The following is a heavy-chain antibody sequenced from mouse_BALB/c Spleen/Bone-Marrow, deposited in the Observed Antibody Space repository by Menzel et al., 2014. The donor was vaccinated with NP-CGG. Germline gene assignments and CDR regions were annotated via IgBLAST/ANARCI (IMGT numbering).Heavy chain of an antibody. V-gene: IGHV1S29*02. CDR3: ARLGRDY. D-gene: IGHD4-1*01. CDR2: IYPYNGGT. J-gene: IGHJ2*01. CDR1: GYTFTDHN. Sequence: VQLKDSGPELVKPGASVKISCKASGYTFTDHNMHWVEQSHGKSLEWIGYIYPYNGGTGYNQKFKSKATLTVDNSSSTAYMELRSLTSEDSAVYYCARLGRDYWGQGTTLTVSS.